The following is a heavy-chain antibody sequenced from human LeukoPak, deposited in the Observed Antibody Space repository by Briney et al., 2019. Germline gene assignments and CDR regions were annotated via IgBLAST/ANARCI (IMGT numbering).Heavy chain of an antibody. CDR1: GFIFSSYS. Sequence: GGSLRLSCAASGFIFSSYSMSWVRQAPGKGLEWVSVITGSGGNTYYADSVKGRFTISKDNSKNTVYLQMSSLRVDDTAVYYCAKAASSSWPSYYYGMDVWGQGATVTVSS. J-gene: IGHJ6*02. V-gene: IGHV3-23*01. CDR2: ITGSGGNT. CDR3: AKAASSSWPSYYYGMDV. D-gene: IGHD6-13*01.